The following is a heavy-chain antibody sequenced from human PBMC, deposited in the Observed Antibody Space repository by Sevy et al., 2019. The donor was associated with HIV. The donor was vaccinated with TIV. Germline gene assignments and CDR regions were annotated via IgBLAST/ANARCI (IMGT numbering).Heavy chain of an antibody. V-gene: IGHV4-38-2*01. CDR2: IYRSRTT. CDR3: ARALGMATFGQIRFDS. D-gene: IGHD5-12*01. J-gene: IGHJ5*01. CDR1: SYSVGSDNY. Sequence: SETLSLTCAVSSYSVGSDNYWGWIRQSPGKGLEWIGIIYRSRTTYYNPSLKSRVTISVDTSKNQFSLKLSSVTASDTAVSFCARALGMATFGQIRFDSWGQGTLVTVSS.